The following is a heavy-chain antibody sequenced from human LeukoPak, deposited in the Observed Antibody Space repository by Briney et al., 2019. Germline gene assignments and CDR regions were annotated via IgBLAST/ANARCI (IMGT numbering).Heavy chain of an antibody. J-gene: IGHJ6*02. V-gene: IGHV3-66*01. CDR1: GFTVSSNY. CDR2: IYGGVNT. Sequence: HPGGSLRLSCAASGFTVSSNYMSWVRQAPGKGLEWVSAIYGGVNTVYADSVQGRFTISRDNSKNTLYLQMNSLRAEDTAVYYCEKDSYCSSTSCYAGGYYYYYGMDVWGQGTTVTVSS. D-gene: IGHD2-2*01. CDR3: EKDSYCSSTSCYAGGYYYYYGMDV.